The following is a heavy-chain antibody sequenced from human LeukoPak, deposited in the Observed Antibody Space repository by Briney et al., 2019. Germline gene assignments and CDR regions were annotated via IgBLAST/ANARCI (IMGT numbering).Heavy chain of an antibody. J-gene: IGHJ5*02. Sequence: VASVKVSCKASGYTFTSYGISWVRQAPGQGLEWMGWISAYNGNTNYAQKLQGRVTMTTDTSTSTAYMELRSLRSDDTAVYYCAREGGFLGPAAKNWFDPWGQGTLVTVSS. CDR3: AREGGFLGPAAKNWFDP. CDR2: ISAYNGNT. D-gene: IGHD2-2*01. V-gene: IGHV1-18*01. CDR1: GYTFTSYG.